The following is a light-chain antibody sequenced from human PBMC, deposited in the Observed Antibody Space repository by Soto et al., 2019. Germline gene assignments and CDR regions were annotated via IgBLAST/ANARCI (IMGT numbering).Light chain of an antibody. Sequence: EIVLTQSPGTLSLSPGERATLSCRASQSVSSSYLAWYQQKPGQAPRLLIFGASSRATGIPDRFSGSGSGTDFTLTISRLEPEDFAVYYCQHYGSSPQTFGQGTKVDI. J-gene: IGKJ1*01. CDR2: GAS. CDR1: QSVSSSY. V-gene: IGKV3-20*01. CDR3: QHYGSSPQT.